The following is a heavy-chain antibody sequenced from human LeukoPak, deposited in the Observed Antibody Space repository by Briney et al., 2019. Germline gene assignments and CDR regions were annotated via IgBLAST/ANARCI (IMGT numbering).Heavy chain of an antibody. CDR3: AQQSGYSSGWGGY. CDR2: ISGSGGST. D-gene: IGHD6-19*01. CDR1: GFTFSSYA. V-gene: IGHV3-23*01. J-gene: IGHJ4*02. Sequence: GGSLSLSCEASGFTFSSYAMSWVRQAPGKGLEWVSAISGSGGSTYYADSVKGRFTISRDNSKNTLYLQMNSLRAEDTAVYYCAQQSGYSSGWGGYWGQGTLVTVSS.